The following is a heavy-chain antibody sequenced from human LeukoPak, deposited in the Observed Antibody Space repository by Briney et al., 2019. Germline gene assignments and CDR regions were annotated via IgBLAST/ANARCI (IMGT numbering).Heavy chain of an antibody. D-gene: IGHD3-22*01. V-gene: IGHV3-23*01. J-gene: IGHJ4*02. Sequence: GGSLRLSCAAPGFTFSSYAMSWVRQAPGKGLEWVSAISGSGGSTYYADSVKGRFTISRDNSKNTLYLQMNSLRAEDTAVYYCAKDRYYYDTSGYHFDYWGQGTLVTVSS. CDR1: GFTFSSYA. CDR2: ISGSGGST. CDR3: AKDRYYYDTSGYHFDY.